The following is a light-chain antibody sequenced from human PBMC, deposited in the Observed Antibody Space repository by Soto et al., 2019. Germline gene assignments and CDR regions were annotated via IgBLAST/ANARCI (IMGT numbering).Light chain of an antibody. CDR2: DNT. CDR1: SSNIGAGYD. Sequence: QSALTQPPSVSGAPGQRVTISCTESSSNIGAGYDVHWYQQLPGTAPKLLIYDNTNRPSGVPDRFSGSKSGTSASLAITGLQAEDEADYYCQSYDRSLSGSRVFGTGTKVTV. V-gene: IGLV1-40*01. CDR3: QSYDRSLSGSRV. J-gene: IGLJ1*01.